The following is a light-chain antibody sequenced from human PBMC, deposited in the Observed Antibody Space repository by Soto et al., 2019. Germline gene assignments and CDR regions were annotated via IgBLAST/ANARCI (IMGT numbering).Light chain of an antibody. Sequence: QSVLTQPPSVSAAPGQKVTISCSGSSSNIGRNFVSWYQHLPGTAPKLLIFDDHRRPSGIPDRFSGSKSGTSATLGITGLQTGDEADYYCGTWDLSLSEVVFGGGTKLTVL. CDR3: GTWDLSLSEVV. J-gene: IGLJ2*01. CDR2: DDH. CDR1: SSNIGRNF. V-gene: IGLV1-51*01.